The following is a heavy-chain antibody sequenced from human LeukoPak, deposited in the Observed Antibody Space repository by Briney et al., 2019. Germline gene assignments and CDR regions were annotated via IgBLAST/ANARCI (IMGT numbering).Heavy chain of an antibody. CDR3: AKGGYYYDSSGYQDFDY. CDR2: ISYDGSNK. V-gene: IGHV3-30*18. Sequence: QTGGSLRLSCAASGFIFSTFVMHWVRQAPGKGLEWVAVISYDGSNKYNADSVKGRFTISRDNSKNTLYLQMNSLRAEDTAVYYCAKGGYYYDSSGYQDFDYWGQGTLVTVSS. D-gene: IGHD3-22*01. J-gene: IGHJ4*02. CDR1: GFIFSTFV.